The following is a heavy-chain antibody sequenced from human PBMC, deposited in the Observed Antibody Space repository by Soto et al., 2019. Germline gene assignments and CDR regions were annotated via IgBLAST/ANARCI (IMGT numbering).Heavy chain of an antibody. J-gene: IGHJ3*02. CDR1: GFSLSTSGVG. V-gene: IGHV2-5*02. CDR3: EHTPYSSGWYGVFDI. Sequence: QITLKESGPTLVKPKQTLTLTCTFSGFSLSTSGVGVGWIRQPPGKALEWLALIYWDDDRRYSPSLKRRLTITKDTSKKQVVLTMTNMDPVDTATYHCEHTPYSSGWYGVFDIWGQGTMVTVSS. CDR2: IYWDDDR. D-gene: IGHD6-19*01.